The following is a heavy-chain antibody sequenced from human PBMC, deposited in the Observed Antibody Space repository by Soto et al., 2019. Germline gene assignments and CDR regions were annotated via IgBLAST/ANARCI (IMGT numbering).Heavy chain of an antibody. CDR2: TYYRSKWYN. CDR1: GDSVSSNSAA. V-gene: IGHV6-1*01. CDR3: PRAITPKSGSTSAQYYYGMAA. D-gene: IGHD2-2*01. J-gene: IGHJ6*02. Sequence: SQTLSLTCAISGDSVSSNSAAWNWIRQSPSRGLEWLGRTYYRSKWYNDYAVSVKSRITINPDTSKNQFSLQLNSVTPEDTAVYSCPRAITPKSGSTSAQYYYGMAAGAHGTTVPSSS.